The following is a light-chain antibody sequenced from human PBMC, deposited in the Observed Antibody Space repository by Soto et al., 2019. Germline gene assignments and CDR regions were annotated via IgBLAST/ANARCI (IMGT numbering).Light chain of an antibody. V-gene: IGKV1-9*01. CDR1: QGIGSY. Sequence: DIQLTQSPSFLSASLGDRVTITCRASQGIGSYLAWYQQNPGKAPRLLIYAASTLQSGVPSRFSGSGSDTEFTLTISSLQPEDFATYYCQQLNNYPLTFGGGTKVDIK. CDR2: AAS. J-gene: IGKJ4*01. CDR3: QQLNNYPLT.